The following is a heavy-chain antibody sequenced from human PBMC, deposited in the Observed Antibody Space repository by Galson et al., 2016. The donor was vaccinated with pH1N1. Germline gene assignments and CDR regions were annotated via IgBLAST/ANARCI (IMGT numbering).Heavy chain of an antibody. CDR2: IYWDGDK. V-gene: IGHV2-5*02. CDR1: GFSFTTTGVS. Sequence: PALVKPTQTLTLTCTFSGFSFTTTGVSVGWIRQPPGKARAWLAVIYWDGDKRSSPSLENSVTIAQVTSKNQVVLTVSNMSPGDTATDSCAHGPYSSSSVGDWGYWGQGTPVSVSS. J-gene: IGHJ4*02. D-gene: IGHD6-6*01. CDR3: AHGPYSSSSVGDWGY.